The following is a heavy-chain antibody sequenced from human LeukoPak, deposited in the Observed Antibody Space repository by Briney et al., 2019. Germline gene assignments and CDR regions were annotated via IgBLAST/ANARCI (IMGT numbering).Heavy chain of an antibody. CDR1: GYTFTAYY. J-gene: IGHJ2*01. Sequence: VASLKVSCTASGYTFTAYYIHWVRQAPGQGLEWMGWISGNSGGTNNAQKFQGRVTMTRDTYISTTYVELSSLTSDDTAVYYCAIQPWGSGNNWYFDLWGRGTLVTGSS. CDR2: ISGNSGGT. CDR3: AIQPWGSGNNWYFDL. D-gene: IGHD7-27*01. V-gene: IGHV1-2*02.